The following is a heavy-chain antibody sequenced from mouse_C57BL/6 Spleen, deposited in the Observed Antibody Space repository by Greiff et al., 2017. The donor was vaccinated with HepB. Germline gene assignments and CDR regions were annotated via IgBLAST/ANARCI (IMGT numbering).Heavy chain of an antibody. Sequence: EVQLQQSGPELVKPGASVKISCKASGYTFTDYYMNWVKQSHGKSLEWIGDINPNNGGTSYNQKFKGKATLTVDKSSSTAYMELRSLTSEDSAVYYCARFPSYGNYRFDYWGQGTTLTVSS. CDR2: INPNNGGT. CDR3: ARFPSYGNYRFDY. CDR1: GYTFTDYY. J-gene: IGHJ2*01. V-gene: IGHV1-26*01. D-gene: IGHD2-1*01.